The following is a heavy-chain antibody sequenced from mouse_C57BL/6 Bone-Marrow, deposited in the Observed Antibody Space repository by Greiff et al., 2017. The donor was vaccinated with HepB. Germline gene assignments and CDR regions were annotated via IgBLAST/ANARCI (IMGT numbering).Heavy chain of an antibody. Sequence: QVQLQQSGAELARPGASVKLSCKASGYTFTSYGISWVKQRTGQGLEWIGEIYPRSGNTYYNEKFKGKATLTADKSSSTAYMELRSLTSEDSAVYFWARGGFDYWGHGTTLTVSS. V-gene: IGHV1-81*01. CDR3: ARGGFDY. CDR1: GYTFTSYG. CDR2: IYPRSGNT. J-gene: IGHJ2*01.